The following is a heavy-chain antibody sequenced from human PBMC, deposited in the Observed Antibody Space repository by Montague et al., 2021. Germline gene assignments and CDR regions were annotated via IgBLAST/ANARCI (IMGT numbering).Heavy chain of an antibody. CDR2: IYWDDEK. CDR1: GFSISTSRVG. Sequence: PALVKPTQTLTLTCTFSGFSISTSRVGVGWIRQPPGKALEWLALIYWDDEKRYSPSLKRRLTITKDTSKNQVVLTMTNIDPVDTGTYYCAHRVVWAAGQNGFDDGGQGTLVTVSS. J-gene: IGHJ5*02. D-gene: IGHD6-13*01. V-gene: IGHV2-5*02. CDR3: AHRVVWAAGQNGFDD.